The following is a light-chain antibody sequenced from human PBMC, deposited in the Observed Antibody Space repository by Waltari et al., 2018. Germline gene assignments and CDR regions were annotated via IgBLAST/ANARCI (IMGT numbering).Light chain of an antibody. CDR2: DFT. CDR3: CSFAGSYTWV. Sequence: QSALTQPRSVSGSPGQSVTISCTGTSPYVSDDNYVSWYQQYPGKAPKLFIYDFTKRPSGVPDRFSASKSGNTASLTISGLQAEDEADYYCCSFAGSYTWVFGGGTKLTVL. V-gene: IGLV2-11*01. CDR1: SPYVSDDNY. J-gene: IGLJ3*02.